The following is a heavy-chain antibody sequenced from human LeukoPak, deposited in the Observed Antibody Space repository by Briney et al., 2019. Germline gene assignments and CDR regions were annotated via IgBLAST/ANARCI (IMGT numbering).Heavy chain of an antibody. CDR2: VNSDGSIT. J-gene: IGHJ4*02. CDR3: ARAGEVRGVIIRAIEY. Sequence: GGSLRLSCAVSGFTFSSYWMYWVRQAPGKGLVWVSRVNSDGSITSYADSVKGRFAISRDNAKNMVYLQMNSLRDDDTAVYYCARAGEVRGVIIRAIEYWGQGTLVTVSS. V-gene: IGHV3-74*01. CDR1: GFTFSSYW. D-gene: IGHD3-10*01.